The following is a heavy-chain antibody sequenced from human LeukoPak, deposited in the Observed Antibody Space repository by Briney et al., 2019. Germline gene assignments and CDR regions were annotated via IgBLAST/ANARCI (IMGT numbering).Heavy chain of an antibody. D-gene: IGHD6-19*01. V-gene: IGHV3-30*03. CDR2: ISYDGSNK. CDR3: AISSGWYNY. CDR1: GFTFSSYG. Sequence: GGSLRLSCAASGFTFSSYGMHWVRQAPGKGLEWVAVISYDGSNKYYADSVKGRFTISRDNSKNTLYLQMNSLRAEDTAVYYCAISSGWYNYWGQGTLVTVSS. J-gene: IGHJ4*02.